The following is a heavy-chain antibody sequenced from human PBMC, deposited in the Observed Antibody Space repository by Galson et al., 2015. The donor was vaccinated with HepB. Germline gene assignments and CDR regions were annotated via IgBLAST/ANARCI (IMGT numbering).Heavy chain of an antibody. CDR1: GFTCSDYW. V-gene: IGHV3-7*03. J-gene: IGHJ4*02. D-gene: IGHD5-18*01. Sequence: SLRLSCAGPGFTCSDYWMTWVRQAPGKGLEWVASIKYDGSEKYYVDSVQGRFSISRDNAKNSLYLQMNSLRVEDTAVYFCARETRRGYSYPNGPDYWGQGTLVTVSS. CDR2: IKYDGSEK. CDR3: ARETRRGYSYPNGPDY.